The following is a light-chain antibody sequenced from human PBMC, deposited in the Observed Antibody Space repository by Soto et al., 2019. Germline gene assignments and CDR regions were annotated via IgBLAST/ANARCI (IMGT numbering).Light chain of an antibody. J-gene: IGKJ4*01. V-gene: IGKV1-27*01. CDR3: QKYNSAPRT. CDR1: QAISDY. CDR2: AAS. Sequence: DIQMTQSPSSLSASVGDRVTITCRASQAISDYLAWYQQKPGKVPKLLIYAASTLQSGVPSRFSGSGSGTDFTLTISSLQPECVATYYCQKYNSAPRTFGGGTKVEIK.